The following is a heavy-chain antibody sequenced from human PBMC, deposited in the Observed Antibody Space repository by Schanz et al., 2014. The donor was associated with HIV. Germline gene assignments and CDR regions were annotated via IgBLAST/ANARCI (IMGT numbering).Heavy chain of an antibody. Sequence: QVQLQESGPGLVKPSQTLSLTCTVSGGSISSGGYYWSWIRQHPGKGLEWIGYTYHSGITNYNPSLKSRVTISVDTSKNQFSLKLSSVTAADTAVYYCARVGRAAAGFIYYYGMDVWGQGTTVTVSS. CDR1: GGSISSGGYY. CDR3: ARVGRAAAGFIYYYGMDV. J-gene: IGHJ6*02. D-gene: IGHD6-13*01. V-gene: IGHV4-61*08. CDR2: TYHSGIT.